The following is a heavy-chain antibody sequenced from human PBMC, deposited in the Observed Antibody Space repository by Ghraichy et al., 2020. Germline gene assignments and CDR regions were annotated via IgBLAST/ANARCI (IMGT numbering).Heavy chain of an antibody. D-gene: IGHD4/OR15-4a*01. J-gene: IGHJ4*02. CDR2: ITGSGGST. CDR1: GFTFSSYA. V-gene: IGHV3-23*01. Sequence: GGSLRLSCAASGFTFSSYAMSWVRQAPGKGLLWVSAITGSGGSTFYADSVKGRFTISRDNSKNTLYLQMNSLRAEDTAVYSCAKVVDGASTRAPLDYWGQGTLVTVSS. CDR3: AKVVDGASTRAPLDY.